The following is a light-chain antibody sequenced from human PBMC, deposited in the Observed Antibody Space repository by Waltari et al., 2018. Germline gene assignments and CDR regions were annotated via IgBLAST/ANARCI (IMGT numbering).Light chain of an antibody. CDR2: DVS. V-gene: IGLV2-11*01. Sequence: QSALTQPRSVSGSPGLSVTISCTRTSSDVGGYNYVSWYQQHPGKAPKLMIYDVSKRPSGVPDRFSGSKSGNTASLTISGLQAEDEADYYCCSYAGSYTFVFGTGTKVTVL. CDR3: CSYAGSYTFV. CDR1: SSDVGGYNY. J-gene: IGLJ1*01.